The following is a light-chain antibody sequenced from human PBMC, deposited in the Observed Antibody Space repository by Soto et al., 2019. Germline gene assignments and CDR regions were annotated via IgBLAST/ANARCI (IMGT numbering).Light chain of an antibody. CDR2: KAS. Sequence: IKMYQSPAAVSASVRDRVTITCRASQTISSWLAWYQQKPGKAPKLLIYKASTLKSGVPSRFSGSGSGTEFTLTISSLQPDDFATYYCQLYNSYSEAFGQRTNVDIK. V-gene: IGKV1-5*03. J-gene: IGKJ1*01. CDR1: QTISSW. CDR3: QLYNSYSEA.